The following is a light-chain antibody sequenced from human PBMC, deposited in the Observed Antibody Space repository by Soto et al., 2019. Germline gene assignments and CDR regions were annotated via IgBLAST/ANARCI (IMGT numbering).Light chain of an antibody. CDR1: SSDVGGYNY. J-gene: IGLJ2*01. Sequence: QSALTQPASVSGSPGQSITISCTGTSSDVGGYNYVSWYQQHPGKASKLMIYDVNNRPSGVSNRFSGSKSGNTASLTISGLQAEDEADYYCSSYTGSSTYVVFGRGTKLTVL. V-gene: IGLV2-14*01. CDR2: DVN. CDR3: SSYTGSSTYVV.